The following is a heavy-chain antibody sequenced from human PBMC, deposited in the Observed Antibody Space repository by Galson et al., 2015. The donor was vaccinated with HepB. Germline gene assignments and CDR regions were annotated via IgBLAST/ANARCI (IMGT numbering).Heavy chain of an antibody. CDR3: AKVRGDYYYDTSGLDAFDI. CDR2: ISYDGNNN. CDR1: GFTLGTHA. V-gene: IGHV3-30*18. J-gene: IGHJ3*02. D-gene: IGHD3-22*01. Sequence: SLRLSCAASGFTLGTHAMHWVRQAPGKGLEWVAVISYDGNNNYYVDSVKGRFIISRDNSQNTLFLQMNSLRTEDTAIYYCAKVRGDYYYDTSGLDAFDIWGQGTMVTVSS.